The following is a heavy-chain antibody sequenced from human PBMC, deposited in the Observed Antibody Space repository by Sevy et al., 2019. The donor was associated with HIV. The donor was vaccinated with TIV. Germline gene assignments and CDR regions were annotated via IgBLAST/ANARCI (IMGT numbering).Heavy chain of an antibody. CDR2: IYSYGET. V-gene: IGHV4-39*01. CDR3: ARSMEQQLDAFDI. J-gene: IGHJ3*02. D-gene: IGHD6-13*01. CDR1: GASIRDSSYY. Sequence: SESLSLTCTVSGASIRDSSYYWAWIRQPPGKGLEWIGNIYSYGETYYNSSLKSRVTISVDTSKNQFSLSLTSVTAADTAIYFCARSMEQQLDAFDIWGQGTMVLVSS.